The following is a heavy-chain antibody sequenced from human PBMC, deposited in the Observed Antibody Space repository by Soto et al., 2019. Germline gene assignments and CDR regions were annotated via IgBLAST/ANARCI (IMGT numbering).Heavy chain of an antibody. CDR2: FDPEDGET. CDR1: GYTLTELS. CDR3: ATGEYYYDSSGVGTYFDY. Sequence: ASVKVSCKVSGYTLTELSMHWVRQAPGKGLEWMGGFDPEDGETIYAQKFQGRVTMTEDTSTDTAYMELSSLRSEDTAVYYCATGEYYYDSSGVGTYFDYWGQGTPVTVSS. D-gene: IGHD3-22*01. J-gene: IGHJ4*02. V-gene: IGHV1-24*01.